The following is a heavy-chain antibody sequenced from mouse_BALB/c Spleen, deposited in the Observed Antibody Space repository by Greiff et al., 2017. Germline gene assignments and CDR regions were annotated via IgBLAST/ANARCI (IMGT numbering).Heavy chain of an antibody. J-gene: IGHJ3*01. CDR3: ARSTARATGFAY. Sequence: EVKLVESGGGLVQPGGSRKLSCAASGFTFSSFGMHWVRQAPEKGLEWVAYISSGSSTIYYADTVKGRFTISRDNPKNTLFLQMTSLRSEDTAMYYCARSTARATGFAYWGQGTLVTVSA. CDR2: ISSGSSTI. CDR1: GFTFSSFG. D-gene: IGHD3-1*01. V-gene: IGHV5-17*02.